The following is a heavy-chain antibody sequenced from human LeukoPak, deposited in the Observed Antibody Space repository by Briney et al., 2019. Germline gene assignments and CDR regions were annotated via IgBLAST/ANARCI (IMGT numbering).Heavy chain of an antibody. CDR3: ASSRGYDVGGYFDY. D-gene: IGHD5-12*01. CDR1: GGTFTTYT. Sequence: ASVKVSCKASGGTFTTYTIHWVRQAPGQRLEWMGWINAGNDNTKYSQKFQDRVTITRDTSASTAYMELSSLRSEDTAVYYCASSRGYDVGGYFDYWGQGTLVTVSS. CDR2: INAGNDNT. J-gene: IGHJ4*02. V-gene: IGHV1-3*01.